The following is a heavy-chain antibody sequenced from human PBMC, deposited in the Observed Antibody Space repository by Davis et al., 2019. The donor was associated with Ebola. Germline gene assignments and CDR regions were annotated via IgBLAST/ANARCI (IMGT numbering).Heavy chain of an antibody. CDR1: GYSFTSYW. D-gene: IGHD1-26*01. J-gene: IGHJ3*02. CDR2: IYPGDSDT. V-gene: IGHV5-51*01. Sequence: GESLKISCKGSGYSFTSYWIGWVRQMPGKGLEWMGIIYPGDSDTRYSPSFQGQVTISADKSISTAYLQWSSLKASDTAMYYCARHVRIVGAYDAFDIWGQGTMVTVSS. CDR3: ARHVRIVGAYDAFDI.